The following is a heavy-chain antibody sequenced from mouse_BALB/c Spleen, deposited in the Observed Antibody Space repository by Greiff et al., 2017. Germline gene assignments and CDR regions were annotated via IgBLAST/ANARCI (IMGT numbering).Heavy chain of an antibody. V-gene: IGHV14-3*02. CDR3: ARVIYYDYDEGYAMDY. CDR1: GFNIKDTY. Sequence: EVQRVESGGDLVKPGASVKLSCTASGFNIKDTYMHWVKQRPEQGLEWIGRIDPANGNTKYDPKFQGKATITADTSSNTAYLQLSSLTSEDTAVYYCARVIYYDYDEGYAMDYWGQGTSVTVSS. D-gene: IGHD2-4*01. J-gene: IGHJ4*01. CDR2: IDPANGNT.